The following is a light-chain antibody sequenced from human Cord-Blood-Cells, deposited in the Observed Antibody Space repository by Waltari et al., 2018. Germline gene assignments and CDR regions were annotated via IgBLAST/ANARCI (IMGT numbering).Light chain of an antibody. Sequence: EIVLTRSPGTLSLSPGERATLSCRASQSVNSSYLAWYQQKPGQAPRLLIYGASSRATGIPDRFSGSGSGTDFTLTISRLEPEDFAVYYCQQYGSSPFTFGPGTKVDIK. V-gene: IGKV3-20*01. CDR2: GAS. CDR1: QSVNSSY. CDR3: QQYGSSPFT. J-gene: IGKJ3*01.